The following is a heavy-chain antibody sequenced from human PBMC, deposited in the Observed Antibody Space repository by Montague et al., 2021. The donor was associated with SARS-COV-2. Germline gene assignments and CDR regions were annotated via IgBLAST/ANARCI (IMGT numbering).Heavy chain of an antibody. CDR2: IDWDDDK. CDR1: GFSLSTSGMC. Sequence: PALVKPTQTLTLTCTFSGFSLSTSGMCVSWIRQPPGKALEWLALIDWDDDKYYSTSLKTRLTITKDTSKNQVVLTMTNMDPVDTATYYFARLRAGSTYDAFDIWGQGTMVTVSS. V-gene: IGHV2-70*01. D-gene: IGHD3-10*01. J-gene: IGHJ3*02. CDR3: ARLRAGSTYDAFDI.